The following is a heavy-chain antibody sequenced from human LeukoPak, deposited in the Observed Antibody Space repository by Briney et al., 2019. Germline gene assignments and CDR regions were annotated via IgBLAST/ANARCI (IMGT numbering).Heavy chain of an antibody. Sequence: PGGSLRLSCAASGFTFSSYWMHWVRQAPGKGLEWVSYISSSSSTIYYADSVKGRFTISRDNAKNSLYLQMKSLRAEDTAVYYCARDFYDTSGYYYDYWGQGTLVTVSS. CDR2: ISSSSSTI. V-gene: IGHV3-48*01. J-gene: IGHJ4*02. CDR1: GFTFSSYW. D-gene: IGHD3-22*01. CDR3: ARDFYDTSGYYYDY.